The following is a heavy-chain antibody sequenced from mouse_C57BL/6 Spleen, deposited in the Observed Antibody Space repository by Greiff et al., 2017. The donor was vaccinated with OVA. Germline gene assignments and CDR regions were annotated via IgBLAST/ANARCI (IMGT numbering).Heavy chain of an antibody. CDR2: IDPSDSYT. V-gene: IGHV1-69*01. Sequence: VQLQQPGAELVMPGASVKLSCKASGYTFTSYWMHWVKQRPGQGLEWIGEIDPSDSYTNYNQKFKGKSTLTVDKSSSTAYMQLSSLTSEDSAVYYCARSEDYGYDGPFAYWGQGTLVTVSA. D-gene: IGHD2-2*01. CDR3: ARSEDYGYDGPFAY. J-gene: IGHJ3*01. CDR1: GYTFTSYW.